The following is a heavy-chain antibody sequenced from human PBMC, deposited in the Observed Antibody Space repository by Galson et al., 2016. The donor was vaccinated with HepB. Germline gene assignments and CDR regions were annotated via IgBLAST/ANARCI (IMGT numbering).Heavy chain of an antibody. CDR1: GGSFTSYY. V-gene: IGHV4-34*01. D-gene: IGHD2-2*01. CDR2: INHSGSA. Sequence: SETLSLTCAVYGGSFTSYYWTWVRQTPGKGLEWIAEINHSGSANYSPSLKSRVSISIDTSKNQFSLNLTSVTAADTAVYYSARGRVPAALYRRGLYFDLWGRGTLVTVSS. CDR3: ARGRVPAALYRRGLYFDL. J-gene: IGHJ2*01.